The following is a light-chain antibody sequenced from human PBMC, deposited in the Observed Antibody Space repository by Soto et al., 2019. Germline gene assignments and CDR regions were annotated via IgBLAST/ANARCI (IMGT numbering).Light chain of an antibody. CDR3: QYYDSSLSGSV. V-gene: IGLV1-40*01. Sequence: QAVLTKPPSVYGAPGQRVTTACTGSRSNIGAGYDVHGYQQLPVTAPKRLTYGNSNRPSGVPDRFSGSKSVTSASLAITGLQAEDEDDYYCQYYDSSLSGSVFGTGTKVTVL. J-gene: IGLJ1*01. CDR2: GNS. CDR1: RSNIGAGYD.